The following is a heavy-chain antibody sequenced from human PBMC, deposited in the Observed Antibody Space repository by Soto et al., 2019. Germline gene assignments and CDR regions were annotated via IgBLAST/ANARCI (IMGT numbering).Heavy chain of an antibody. V-gene: IGHV4-4*02. D-gene: IGHD6-19*01. J-gene: IGHJ4*02. CDR2: ISDSGST. CDR1: RGSIKISIL. Sequence: KHSETIALTRTACRGSIKISILGTWVRKTTGKGLEWIGEISDSGSTNYNPSLKSRVTISVDTSRNQFSLKLSSVTAADPSVYYCATWGIPVLGTLSDFWGQGALVPVSS. CDR3: ATWGIPVLGTLSDF.